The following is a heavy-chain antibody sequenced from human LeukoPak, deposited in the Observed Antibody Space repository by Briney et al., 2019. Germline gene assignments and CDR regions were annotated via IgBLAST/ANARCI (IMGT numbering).Heavy chain of an antibody. CDR1: GGSISSGSYY. V-gene: IGHV4-61*02. J-gene: IGHJ5*02. CDR2: IYTSGST. Sequence: PSETLSLTCTVSGGSISSGSYYWSWIRQPAGKGLEWIGRIYTSGSTNYNPSLKSRVTISVDTSKNQFSLKLSSVTAADTAVYYCARAQQLAGKFDPWGQGTLVTVSS. CDR3: ARAQQLAGKFDP. D-gene: IGHD6-13*01.